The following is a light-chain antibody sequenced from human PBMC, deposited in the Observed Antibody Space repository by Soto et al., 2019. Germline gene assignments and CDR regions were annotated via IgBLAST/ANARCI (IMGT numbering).Light chain of an antibody. CDR1: SSNIGSNT. Sequence: QSVLTQPPSASGTPGQRVTISCSGSSSNIGSNTVNWYQQLPGTAPKLLIYSNNQRPSGVPDRFSGSKSGTSASLAISGVQSEDEVDYYCAAWDDILNGVVFGGGTKLTVL. CDR3: AAWDDILNGVV. V-gene: IGLV1-44*01. J-gene: IGLJ2*01. CDR2: SNN.